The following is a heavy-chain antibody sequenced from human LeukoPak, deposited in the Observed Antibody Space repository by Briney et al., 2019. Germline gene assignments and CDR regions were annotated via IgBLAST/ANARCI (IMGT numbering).Heavy chain of an antibody. CDR3: AKDQDGSGSFDY. CDR2: ISGSGGST. D-gene: IGHD3-10*01. V-gene: IGHV3-23*01. J-gene: IGHJ4*02. CDR1: GFTFSSYA. Sequence: PGGSLRLSCAASGFTFSSYAMSWVRQAPGKGLEWVSAISGSGGSTYYADSVKGWFTISRDNSKNTLYLQMNSLRAEDTAVYYCAKDQDGSGSFDYWGQGTLVTVSS.